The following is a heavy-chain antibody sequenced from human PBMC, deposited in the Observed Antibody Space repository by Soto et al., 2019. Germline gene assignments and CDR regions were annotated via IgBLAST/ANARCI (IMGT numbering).Heavy chain of an antibody. Sequence: SCKASGYTFTSYAMHWVRQAPGKGLEWVAVIWYDGSNKYYADSVKGRFTISRDNSKNTLYLQMNSLRAEDTAVYYCARDHSSSSRAFDIWGQGTMVTVSS. V-gene: IGHV3-33*01. CDR1: GYTFTSYA. J-gene: IGHJ3*02. CDR2: IWYDGSNK. CDR3: ARDHSSSSRAFDI. D-gene: IGHD6-6*01.